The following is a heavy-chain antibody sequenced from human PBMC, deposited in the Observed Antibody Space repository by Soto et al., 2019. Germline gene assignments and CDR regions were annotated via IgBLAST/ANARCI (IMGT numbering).Heavy chain of an antibody. CDR2: IYYSGAT. CDR3: ATAEYDSRASDY. CDR1: GVSISSGDYY. D-gene: IGHD3-22*01. Sequence: SETLSLTCTVSGVSISSGDYYWSWIRQSPARGLEWIGFIYYSGATYPNPSLKTRISMSVDTSKNQFSLKLSSVTAADTAVYYCATAEYDSRASDYWGQGTPVTVSS. V-gene: IGHV4-30-4*01. J-gene: IGHJ4*02.